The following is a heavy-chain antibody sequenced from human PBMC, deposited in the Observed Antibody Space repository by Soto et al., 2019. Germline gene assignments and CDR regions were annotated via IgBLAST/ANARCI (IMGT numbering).Heavy chain of an antibody. V-gene: IGHV3-33*01. CDR2: IWYDGSNK. J-gene: IGHJ4*02. Sequence: GGSLRLSCAASGFTFSSYGMHWVRQAPGKGLEWVAVIWYDGSNKYYADSVKGRFTISRDNSKNTLYLQMNSLRAEDTAVYYCARDGSGSYYKYYFDYWGQGT. D-gene: IGHD3-10*01. CDR3: ARDGSGSYYKYYFDY. CDR1: GFTFSSYG.